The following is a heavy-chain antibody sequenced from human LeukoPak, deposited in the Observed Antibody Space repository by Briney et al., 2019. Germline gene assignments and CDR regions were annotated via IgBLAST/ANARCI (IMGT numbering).Heavy chain of an antibody. CDR3: ARDPVRDGYPYSFDY. CDR2: IWYDGSNK. V-gene: IGHV3-33*01. CDR1: GFIFSSHG. Sequence: GGSLRLSCAASGFIFSSHGMHWVRQAPGKGLEWVAVIWYDGSNKYYADSVKGRFTISRDNSKNTLYLQMDSLRGEDAAVYYCARDPVRDGYPYSFDYWGQGTLVTVSS. D-gene: IGHD5-24*01. J-gene: IGHJ4*02.